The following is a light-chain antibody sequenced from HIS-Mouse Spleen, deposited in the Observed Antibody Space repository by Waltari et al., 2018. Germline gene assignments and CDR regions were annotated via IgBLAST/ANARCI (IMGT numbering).Light chain of an antibody. V-gene: IGLV1-47*01. CDR1: RSNIRSNS. Sequence: QSVLTQPPSASGTPGQRVTISCSGRRSNIRSNSVSWYQQLPGTAPNPLIYRNNQRPSGVPDRFSGSKSGTSASLAISGLRSEDEADYYCAAWDDSLSGPVFGGGTKLTVL. CDR3: AAWDDSLSGPV. J-gene: IGLJ3*02. CDR2: RNN.